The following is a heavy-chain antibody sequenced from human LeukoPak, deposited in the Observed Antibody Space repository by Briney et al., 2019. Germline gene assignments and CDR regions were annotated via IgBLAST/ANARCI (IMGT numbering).Heavy chain of an antibody. CDR1: GGSISSGDYY. V-gene: IGHV4-30-4*08. D-gene: IGHD6-13*01. Sequence: SQTLSLTCTVSGGSISSGDYYWSWIRQPPGKGLEWIGYIYYSGSTNYNPSLKSRVTISVDTSKNQFSLKLSSVTAADTAVYYCARASGKGIAAAGRFDYWGQETLVTVSS. CDR2: IYYSGST. CDR3: ARASGKGIAAAGRFDY. J-gene: IGHJ4*02.